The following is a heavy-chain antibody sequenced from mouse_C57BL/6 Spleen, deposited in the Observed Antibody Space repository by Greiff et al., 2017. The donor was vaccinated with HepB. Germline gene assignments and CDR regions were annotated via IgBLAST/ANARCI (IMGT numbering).Heavy chain of an antibody. Sequence: EVKVVESGGGLVKPGGSLKLSCAASGFTFSSYAMSWVRQTPEKRLEWVATISDGGSYTYYPDNVKGRFTISRDNAKNNLYLQMSHLKSEDTAMYYCARDGARLLPYAMDYWGQGTSVTVSS. D-gene: IGHD2-10*01. J-gene: IGHJ4*01. CDR1: GFTFSSYA. CDR2: ISDGGSYT. V-gene: IGHV5-4*01. CDR3: ARDGARLLPYAMDY.